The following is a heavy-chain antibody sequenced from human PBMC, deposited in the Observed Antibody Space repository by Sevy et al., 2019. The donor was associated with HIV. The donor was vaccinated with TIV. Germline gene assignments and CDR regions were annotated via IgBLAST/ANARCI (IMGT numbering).Heavy chain of an antibody. V-gene: IGHV4-61*02. J-gene: IGHJ4*02. CDR3: AAGAPPVDWLQFSRAFDY. CDR1: GGSISSETYD. CDR2: IYASGRT. Sequence: SETLSLTCSVSGGSISSETYDWNWIRQPAGKGLEWIGRIYASGRTNYNPSLKSRVTISVDTSKTHFSLELKPVTAADTAVYYCAAGAPPVDWLQFSRAFDYWGQGSLVTVSS. D-gene: IGHD5-12*01.